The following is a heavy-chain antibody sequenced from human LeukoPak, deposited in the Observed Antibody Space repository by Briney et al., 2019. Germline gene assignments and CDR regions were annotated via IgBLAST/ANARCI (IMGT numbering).Heavy chain of an antibody. CDR2: ISSSSSYI. CDR1: GFSFSSYS. CDR3: ARDPSPVAGGAFDI. D-gene: IGHD6-19*01. J-gene: IGHJ3*02. V-gene: IGHV3-21*01. Sequence: GALLLSCAASGFSFSSYSMNWVRPAPGKGLEWASSISSSSSYIYYADSVKGRLTIHRDNAKNSLYLQMNSLRAEDTAVYYCARDPSPVAGGAFDIWGQGTMVTVSS.